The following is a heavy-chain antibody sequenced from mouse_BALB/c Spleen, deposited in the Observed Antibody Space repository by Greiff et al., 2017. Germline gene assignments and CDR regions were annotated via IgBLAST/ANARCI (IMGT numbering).Heavy chain of an antibody. Sequence: EVQLQQSGTVLARPGASVKMSCKASGYTFTSYWMHWVKQRPGQGLEWIGAIYPGNSDTSYNQKFKGKAKLTAVTSTSTAYMELSSLTNEDSAVYYCSTTYYGNYEGAMDYWGQGTSVTVSS. J-gene: IGHJ4*01. CDR3: STTYYGNYEGAMDY. V-gene: IGHV1-5*01. D-gene: IGHD2-10*01. CDR1: GYTFTSYW. CDR2: IYPGNSDT.